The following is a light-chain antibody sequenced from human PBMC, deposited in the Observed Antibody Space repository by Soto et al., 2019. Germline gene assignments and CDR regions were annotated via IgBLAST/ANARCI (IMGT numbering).Light chain of an antibody. CDR1: QSVSTN. CDR2: GAS. J-gene: IGKJ4*01. V-gene: IGKV3-15*01. Sequence: EIVMTQSPATLSVSPGERATLSCRASQSVSTNLAWYQQKPGQGPRLLIFGASTRAIGIPARFSGSGSGTDFTLTISSLQSEDFAVYYCQHYNELPLTFGAGTKWISN. CDR3: QHYNELPLT.